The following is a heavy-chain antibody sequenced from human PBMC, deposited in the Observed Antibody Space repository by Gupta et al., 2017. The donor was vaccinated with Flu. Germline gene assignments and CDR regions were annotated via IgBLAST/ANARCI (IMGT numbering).Heavy chain of an antibody. J-gene: IGHJ3*01. CDR3: AKDSLMVGTSIPPNDAFDV. D-gene: IGHD2-21*02. CDR1: GFTFGGYA. V-gene: IGHV3-23*01. CDR2: ISANGGDT. Sequence: EGQLLESGGNWVQPGGSLRLSCVASGFTFGGYAMSWVRPPPGKGLEWVSAISANGGDTYYADSVKGRFTISSDGSKNTVYLQMTSLRVGDTAVYYCAKDSLMVGTSIPPNDAFDVWSPGTKVTVSS.